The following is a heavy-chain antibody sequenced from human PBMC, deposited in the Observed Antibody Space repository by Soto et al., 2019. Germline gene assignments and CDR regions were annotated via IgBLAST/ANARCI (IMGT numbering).Heavy chain of an antibody. CDR3: ERGRAWTVQIDY. D-gene: IGHD1-1*01. Sequence: SETLSLTCAVYGGSFSGYYWSWIRQPPGKGLEWIGEINHSGSTNYNPSLKSRVTISVDTSKNQFSLKLSSVTAADTAVYYCERGRAWTVQIDYWGQGTLVTVSS. J-gene: IGHJ4*02. V-gene: IGHV4-34*01. CDR2: INHSGST. CDR1: GGSFSGYY.